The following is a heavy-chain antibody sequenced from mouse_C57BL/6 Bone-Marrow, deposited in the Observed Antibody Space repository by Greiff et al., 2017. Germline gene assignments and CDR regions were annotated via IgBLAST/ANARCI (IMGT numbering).Heavy chain of an antibody. J-gene: IGHJ1*03. D-gene: IGHD2-5*01. Sequence: VQLQQSGPELVKPGASVKISCKASGYSFTDYNMNWVKQSNGKSLEWIGVINPNYGTTSYNQKFKGKATLTVDQSSSTAYMQLNSLTSEDSAVYYCARGVSYYSNYESYGYFDVWGTGTTVTVSS. V-gene: IGHV1-39*01. CDR2: INPNYGTT. CDR3: ARGVSYYSNYESYGYFDV. CDR1: GYSFTDYN.